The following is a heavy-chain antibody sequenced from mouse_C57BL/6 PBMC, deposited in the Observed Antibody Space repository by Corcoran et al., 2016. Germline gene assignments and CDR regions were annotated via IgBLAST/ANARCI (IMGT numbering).Heavy chain of an antibody. V-gene: IGHV9-3*01. CDR3: ARVDYYGRGAMDY. D-gene: IGHD1-1*01. CDR2: INTYSGVP. J-gene: IGHJ4*01. CDR1: GYTFTTYG. Sequence: QIQLVQSGAALKKPGETVKISCKASGYTFTTYGMSWVKQAPGKGLKWMGWINTYSGVPTYADDFKGRFAFSLETSASTAYVQINNLKNEDTATFFCARVDYYGRGAMDYWGQGTSVTVSS.